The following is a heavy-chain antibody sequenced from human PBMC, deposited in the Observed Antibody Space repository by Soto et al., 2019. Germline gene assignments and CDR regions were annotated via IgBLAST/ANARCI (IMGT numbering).Heavy chain of an antibody. CDR3: ARGGYNFYMDV. Sequence: QVQLQESGPGLVKPSETLSLTCAVSGGSISISNWWSWVRQTPGKGLEWIGQIHHSGSTNYSPSLTSLVTISVDISKNESWRYMNSVTAADTAVYYCARGGYNFYMDVWGKVTTVTVSS. V-gene: IGHV4-4*02. J-gene: IGHJ6*03. CDR1: GGSISISNW. CDR2: IHHSGST. D-gene: IGHD5-12*01.